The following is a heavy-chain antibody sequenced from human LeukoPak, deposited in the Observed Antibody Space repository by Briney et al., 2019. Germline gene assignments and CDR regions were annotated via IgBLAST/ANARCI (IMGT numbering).Heavy chain of an antibody. V-gene: IGHV1-18*01. D-gene: IGHD3-9*01. CDR3: ARDPAPVLRYFDWLLPEPSFDY. J-gene: IGHJ4*02. Sequence: GASVKVSCKASGYTFTSYGISWVRQAPGQGLEWMGWISAYNGNTNYAQKLQGRVTMTTDTSTSTAYMELRSLRSDDTAVYYCARDPAPVLRYFDWLLPEPSFDYWGQGALVTVSS. CDR1: GYTFTSYG. CDR2: ISAYNGNT.